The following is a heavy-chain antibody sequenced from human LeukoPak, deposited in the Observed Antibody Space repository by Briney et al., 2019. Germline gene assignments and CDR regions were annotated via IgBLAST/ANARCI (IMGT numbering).Heavy chain of an antibody. CDR2: IYYSGST. CDR3: ARHYYDLTFDY. CDR1: GGSISSYY. J-gene: IGHJ4*02. Sequence: SETLSLTCTVSGGSISSYYWSWIRQPPGKGLEWIGYIYYSGSTNYNPSLKSRVTISVGTSKNQFSLKLSSVTAADTAVYYCARHYYDLTFDYWSQGTLVTVSS. V-gene: IGHV4-59*08. D-gene: IGHD3-22*01.